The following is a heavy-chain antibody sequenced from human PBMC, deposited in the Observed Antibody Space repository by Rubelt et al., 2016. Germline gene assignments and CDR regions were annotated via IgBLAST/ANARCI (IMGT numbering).Heavy chain of an antibody. V-gene: IGHV1-46*01. CDR1: GYAFTSYH. Sequence: QVQLVQSGAEVKKPGASVKVSCKASGYAFTSYHMHWVRQAPGQGLEWMGTINPSGSSTSYAQTFQGRVTMTRDTSISTAYMELSSLGSDDTAVYYCAKAVPGARSLNCFDPWGQGTLVTVSS. CDR3: AKAVPGARSLNCFDP. J-gene: IGHJ5*02. D-gene: IGHD6-19*01. CDR2: INPSGSST.